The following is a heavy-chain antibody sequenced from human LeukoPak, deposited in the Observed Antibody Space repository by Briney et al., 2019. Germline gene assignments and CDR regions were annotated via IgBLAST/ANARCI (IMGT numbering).Heavy chain of an antibody. J-gene: IGHJ4*02. D-gene: IGHD4-11*01. V-gene: IGHV1-46*01. CDR3: AVAGTTVTTVIDY. Sequence: GASVKVSCQACGYTFTSYYMHWVRQAPGQGLEWMGIINPSGGSTSYAQKFQGRVTMTRDTSTSTVYMELSSPRSEDTAVYYCAVAGTTVTTVIDYWGQGTLVTVSS. CDR2: INPSGGST. CDR1: GYTFTSYY.